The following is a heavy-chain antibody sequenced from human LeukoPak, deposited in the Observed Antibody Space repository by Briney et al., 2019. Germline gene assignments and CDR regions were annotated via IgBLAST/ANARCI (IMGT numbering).Heavy chain of an antibody. V-gene: IGHV1-2*02. CDR2: LNPNSGGT. CDR1: GYTFNGYY. J-gene: IGHJ4*02. D-gene: IGHD3-10*01. CDR3: AKAARGSLHFDYSDY. Sequence: ASVKVSCTASGYTFNGYYMYWVRQAPGQGLEWMGWLNPNSGGTNYVQKFQGRVTMSRDAAISTVYMGLNRLTSDDTAVYSCAKAARGSLHFDYSDYGGQGTVVTVSS.